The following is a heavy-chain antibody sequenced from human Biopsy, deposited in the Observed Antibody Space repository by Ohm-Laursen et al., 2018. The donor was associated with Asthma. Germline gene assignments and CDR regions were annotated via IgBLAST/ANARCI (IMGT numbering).Heavy chain of an antibody. CDR3: AKDPRIYGDNVAGMDV. CDR1: GFAVSRDH. D-gene: IGHD4-17*01. CDR2: IYSGGTS. V-gene: IGHV3-66*01. Sequence: SLRLSCAASGFAVSRDHMFWVRQAPGKGLEWVSVIYSGGTSHTAGSVRGRFTISRDYSKNTLYLQMHSLRAEDTAVYYCAKDPRIYGDNVAGMDVWGQGTAVNVSS. J-gene: IGHJ6*02.